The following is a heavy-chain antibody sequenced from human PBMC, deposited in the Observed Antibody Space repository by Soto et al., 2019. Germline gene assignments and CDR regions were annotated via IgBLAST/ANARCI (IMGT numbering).Heavy chain of an antibody. J-gene: IGHJ6*02. D-gene: IGHD6-13*01. Sequence: QVQLVQSGAEVKKPGSSVKVSCKASGGTFSSYAISWVRQAPGQGLEWMGGIIPIFGTADYAQKFQGRVTITAHESTGTAYMELSSLRSAATAVYYCASLIAAAGPPHSPRYYYGIDVWRPGKTVTVSS. CDR2: IIPIFGTA. CDR1: GGTFSSYA. V-gene: IGHV1-69*12. CDR3: ASLIAAAGPPHSPRYYYGIDV.